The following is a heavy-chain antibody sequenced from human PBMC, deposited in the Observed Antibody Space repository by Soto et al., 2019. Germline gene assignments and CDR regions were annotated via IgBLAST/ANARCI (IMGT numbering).Heavy chain of an antibody. V-gene: IGHV3-74*03. CDR1: GFIFSSXL. CDR3: ARELPTTIRGGYYYSYGMDV. Sequence: LXLXCAASGFIFSSXLMHWVRQAPGNGLVWVSRLHSDGRTTTYADSVKGRFTISRDNAKNTLYLQMKSLRAEDTAVYYCARELPTTIRGGYYYSYGMDVWGQGTTVTVSS. J-gene: IGHJ6*02. CDR2: LHSDGRTT. D-gene: IGHD2-2*02.